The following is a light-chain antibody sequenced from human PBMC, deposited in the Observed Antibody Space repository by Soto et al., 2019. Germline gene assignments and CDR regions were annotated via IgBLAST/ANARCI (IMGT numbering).Light chain of an antibody. Sequence: IVMTQSPISLPVTPGEPASISCRSSQSLLHSNGYIYLDWFLQKPGQSPQLLIYLGSNRASGVPDRFSGSGSGTDFTLKISRVEAEDVGVYYCMQALQTPITFGQGTRLEIK. J-gene: IGKJ5*01. CDR3: MQALQTPIT. V-gene: IGKV2-28*01. CDR1: QSLLHSNGYIY. CDR2: LGS.